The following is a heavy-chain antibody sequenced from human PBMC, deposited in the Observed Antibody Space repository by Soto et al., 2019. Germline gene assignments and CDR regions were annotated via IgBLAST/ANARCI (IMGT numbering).Heavy chain of an antibody. Sequence: ASVKVSCKASGYTFTGYYIHWVRQAPGQGLEWMGWINPNSGGAKYPQKFQGRVTMTRDTSISTVYMSLTGLKSDDTAVYFCAKDLAKGGGSAGFDYWGQGTLVTVSS. V-gene: IGHV1-2*02. CDR2: INPNSGGA. CDR3: AKDLAKGGGSAGFDY. D-gene: IGHD2-15*01. J-gene: IGHJ4*02. CDR1: GYTFTGYY.